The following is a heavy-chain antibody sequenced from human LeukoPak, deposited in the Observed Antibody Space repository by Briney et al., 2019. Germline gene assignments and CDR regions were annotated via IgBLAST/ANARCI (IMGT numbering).Heavy chain of an antibody. CDR3: TTLGYHLDS. D-gene: IGHD3-22*01. Sequence: PGGSLRLSRAATGFAFSAYEMNWVRQAPGKGGEWVAYSSGSDSTTYYADSVKGRFVNSRDNARSSLYLHMNSLRADDTTLYYCTTLGYHLDSWGQGTLVTVSS. J-gene: IGHJ4*02. CDR1: GFAFSAYE. CDR2: SSGSDSTT. V-gene: IGHV3-48*03.